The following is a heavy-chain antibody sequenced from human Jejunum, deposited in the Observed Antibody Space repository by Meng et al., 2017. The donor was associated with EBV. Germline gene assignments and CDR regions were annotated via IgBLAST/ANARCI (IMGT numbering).Heavy chain of an antibody. Sequence: QVQLQQWGAGLLKPSETLSLTCAVYGGFFNYYYWTWIRQPPGKGLEWIGEIIHSGSTNYDPSLKSRVTISVDRSKNQFSLKLTSVTAADTAVYYCARKAVPGTFARPKFDYWGQGTLVTVSS. CDR2: IIHSGST. CDR1: GGFFNYYY. D-gene: IGHD6-19*01. J-gene: IGHJ4*02. V-gene: IGHV4-34*12. CDR3: ARKAVPGTFARPKFDY.